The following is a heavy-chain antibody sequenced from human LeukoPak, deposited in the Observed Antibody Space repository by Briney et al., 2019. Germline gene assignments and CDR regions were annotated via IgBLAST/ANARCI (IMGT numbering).Heavy chain of an antibody. CDR1: GGSISSYY. CDR3: ARGYDYNLDY. Sequence: SETLSLTCTVSGGSISSYYWSWIRQPPGKGLEWIGYIYYSGSTNYNPSLKSRVTISVDTSKNQFSLKLSSVTAADTAVYYCARGYDYNLDYWGQGTLVTVSS. V-gene: IGHV4-59*01. CDR2: IYYSGST. J-gene: IGHJ4*02. D-gene: IGHD5-12*01.